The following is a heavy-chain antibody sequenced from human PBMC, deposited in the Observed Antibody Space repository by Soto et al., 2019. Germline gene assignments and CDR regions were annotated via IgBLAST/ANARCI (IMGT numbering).Heavy chain of an antibody. J-gene: IGHJ4*02. CDR2: IYNDVTYA. V-gene: IGHV3-74*01. D-gene: IGHD6-13*01. Sequence: XVSLRLSCAASGFTFNMYYMHWVRQVPGKGPVWVALIYNDVTYADYADSVKGRVTISRDNAKDTLYLQMNDLRAEDSAVYHCTRGPRATPAGTSAQWGQGTLVTVSS. CDR3: TRGPRATPAGTSAQ. CDR1: GFTFNMYY.